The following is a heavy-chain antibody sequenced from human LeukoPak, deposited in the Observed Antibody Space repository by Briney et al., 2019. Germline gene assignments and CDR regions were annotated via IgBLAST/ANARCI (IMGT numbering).Heavy chain of an antibody. D-gene: IGHD6-13*01. CDR1: GFTVSSNY. V-gene: IGHV3-53*05. CDR2: IYSGGST. J-gene: IGHJ5*02. Sequence: GGSLRLSCAASGFTVSSNYMSWVRQAPGKGLEWVSVIYSGGSTYYADSVKGRFTISRDNAKNSLYLQMNSLRAEDTALYYCAKTGIMAAAPLGVWFDPWAQGTRFTVSP. CDR3: AKTGIMAAAPLGVWFDP.